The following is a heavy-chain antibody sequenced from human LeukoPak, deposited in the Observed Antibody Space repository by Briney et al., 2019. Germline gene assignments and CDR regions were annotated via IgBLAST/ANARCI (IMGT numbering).Heavy chain of an antibody. J-gene: IGHJ4*02. CDR2: IWYDGSNK. CDR3: ARGGEASTYYDYVWGSYRYTYFDY. D-gene: IGHD3-16*02. V-gene: IGHV3-33*01. Sequence: GGSLRLSCAASGFTFSSYGMHWVRQAPGKGLEWVAVIWYDGSNKYYADSVKGRFTISRDNSKKTLYLQMNSLRAEDTAVYYCARGGEASTYYDYVWGSYRYTYFDYWGQGTLVTVSS. CDR1: GFTFSSYG.